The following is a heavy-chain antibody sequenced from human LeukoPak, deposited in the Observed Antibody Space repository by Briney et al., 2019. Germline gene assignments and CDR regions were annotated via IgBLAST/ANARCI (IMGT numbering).Heavy chain of an antibody. J-gene: IGHJ4*02. CDR1: GFSIRGYW. D-gene: IGHD5-12*01. CDR3: VRDGDAYDFDL. V-gene: IGHV3-74*01. CDR2: IKSDGSWT. Sequence: PGGSLRLSCAASGFSIRGYWMHWVRQAPGKGLMWVSRIKSDGSWTNYADSVRRRFTISRDNAKNTLFLQMVGLRAEDTAIYYCVRDGDAYDFDLWGQGILVTVSS.